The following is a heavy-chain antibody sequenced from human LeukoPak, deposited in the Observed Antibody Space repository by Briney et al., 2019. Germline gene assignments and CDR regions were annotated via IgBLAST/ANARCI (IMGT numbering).Heavy chain of an antibody. V-gene: IGHV3-48*01. D-gene: IGHD3-22*01. CDR1: GFTFSSNN. J-gene: IGHJ4*02. CDR3: AKDISGYYRPFDY. Sequence: PGGSLRLSCAASGFTFSSNNMNWVRQAPGKGLEWVSYISSSSSTIYYADSVKGRFTISRDNSKNTLYLQMNSLRAEDTAVYYCAKDISGYYRPFDYWGQGTLVTVSS. CDR2: ISSSSSTI.